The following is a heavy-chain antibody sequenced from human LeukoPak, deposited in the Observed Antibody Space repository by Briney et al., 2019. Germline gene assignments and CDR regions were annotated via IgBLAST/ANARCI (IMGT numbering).Heavy chain of an antibody. V-gene: IGHV1-2*02. CDR3: ARDKQLDWAHYFYYYMDV. D-gene: IGHD1-1*01. Sequence: GASVKVSCKASGYTFTGYYMHWVGQAPGQGLEWMGWINPDSGGTNYAQKFQGRVTMTRATSINTAYMELSRLRSDDTAVYYCARDKQLDWAHYFYYYMDVWGKGTTVTVSS. CDR2: INPDSGGT. CDR1: GYTFTGYY. J-gene: IGHJ6*03.